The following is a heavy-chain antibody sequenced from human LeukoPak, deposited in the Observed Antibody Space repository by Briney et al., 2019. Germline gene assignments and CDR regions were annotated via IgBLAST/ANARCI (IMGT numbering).Heavy chain of an antibody. D-gene: IGHD3-22*01. CDR2: IWYDGSNK. J-gene: IGHJ4*02. CDR3: ARDVYYDSSGYTSGFDY. Sequence: PGGSLRLSCAASGFTFSSYGMHWVRQAPGKGLEWVAVIWYDGSNKYYADSVKGRFTISRDNSKNTLYLRMNSLRAEDTAVYYCARDVYYDSSGYTSGFDYWGQGTLVTVSS. V-gene: IGHV3-33*01. CDR1: GFTFSSYG.